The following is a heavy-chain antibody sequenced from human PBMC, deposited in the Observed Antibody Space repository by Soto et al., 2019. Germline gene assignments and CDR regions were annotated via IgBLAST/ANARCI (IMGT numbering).Heavy chain of an antibody. Sequence: GASVKVSCKASGYTFTSYYMHWVRQAPGQGLEWMGIINPSGGSTSYAQKFQGRVTMTRDTSTSTVYMELSSLRSEDTAVYYCARRITIFGVLENWFDPWGQGTLVTVSS. J-gene: IGHJ5*02. D-gene: IGHD3-3*01. CDR1: GYTFTSYY. V-gene: IGHV1-46*03. CDR2: INPSGGST. CDR3: ARRITIFGVLENWFDP.